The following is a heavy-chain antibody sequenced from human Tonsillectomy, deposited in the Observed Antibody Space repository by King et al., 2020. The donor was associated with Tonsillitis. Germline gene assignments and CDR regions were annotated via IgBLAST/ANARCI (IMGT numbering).Heavy chain of an antibody. CDR2: ISYDGSNN. J-gene: IGHJ4*02. CDR1: GFTFSSYG. D-gene: IGHD3-10*01. Sequence: VQLVESGGGVVQPGRSLRLSCAASGFTFSSYGMHWVRQAPGKGLEWVAVISYDGSNNYYADSVKGRFTISRDNSKNTLYLQMNSLRADDTAVYYCAKDLRYQLLHYGSGFDYWGQGTLVTVSS. CDR3: AKDLRYQLLHYGSGFDY. V-gene: IGHV3-30*18.